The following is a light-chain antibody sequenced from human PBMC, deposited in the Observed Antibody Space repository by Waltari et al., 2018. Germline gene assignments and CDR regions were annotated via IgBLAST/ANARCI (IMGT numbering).Light chain of an antibody. V-gene: IGKV3-15*01. CDR2: GAS. CDR1: QSVSNN. CDR3: QQYNNWPPIT. Sequence: ETVMTQSPATLSLSPGDRATLSCRASQSVSNNLAWYQQKPGQAPTILNYGASTRATGIPARFSGGGSGTEFTLTISSLQSEDFAVYYCQQYNNWPPITFGQGTRLEMK. J-gene: IGKJ5*01.